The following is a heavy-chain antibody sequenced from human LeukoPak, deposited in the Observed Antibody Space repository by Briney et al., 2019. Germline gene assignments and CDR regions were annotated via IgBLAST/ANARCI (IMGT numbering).Heavy chain of an antibody. V-gene: IGHV3-30*02. J-gene: IGHJ6*03. CDR3: AKDGQTMHLPPYYYFYYMDV. D-gene: IGHD1/OR15-1a*01. CDR2: IRYDGSDK. CDR1: GFTFSTYG. Sequence: GSLRLSCAASGFTFSTYGMHWVRQAPGKGLEWVAFIRYDGSDKYYSDSVKGRFTISRDNSKNTLYLQMNSLRAEDTAVYYCAKDGQTMHLPPYYYFYYMDVWGKGTSATISS.